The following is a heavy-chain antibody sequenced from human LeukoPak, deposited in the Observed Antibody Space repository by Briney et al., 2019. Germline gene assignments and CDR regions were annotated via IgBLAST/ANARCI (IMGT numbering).Heavy chain of an antibody. V-gene: IGHV4-39*07. CDR3: TRGPYNLWFGNLFYVDY. CDR1: GGSISSTEHY. J-gene: IGHJ4*02. D-gene: IGHD3-10*01. CDR2: VYDGETT. Sequence: KSSETLSLTCTVAGGSISSTEHYWGWIRQPPGKGLEWIASVYDGETTHYNPSLKSRVTISVDTSKNQLSLNVTSVTAADTAVYYCTRGPYNLWFGNLFYVDYWGQGTLLTVSS.